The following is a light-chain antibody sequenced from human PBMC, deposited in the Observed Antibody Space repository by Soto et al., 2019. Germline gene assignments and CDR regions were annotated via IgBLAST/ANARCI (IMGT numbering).Light chain of an antibody. CDR3: QQRETYPLT. CDR1: QGISSA. J-gene: IGKJ5*01. CDR2: DVF. V-gene: IGKV1-13*02. Sequence: AIQVTQSPSSLSASVGDTVTITCRASQGISSAFAWYQQKPGKVPRLLIYDVFNLQSGVPSRFSGNGSRPDFTLTISRLQPEDFATYYCQQRETYPLTFGQGTRLEVK.